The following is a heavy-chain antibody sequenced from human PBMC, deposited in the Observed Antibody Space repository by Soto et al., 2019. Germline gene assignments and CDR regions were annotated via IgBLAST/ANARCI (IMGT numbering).Heavy chain of an antibody. CDR2: INHSGIT. CDR1: GGSFRSFY. V-gene: IGHV4-34*01. Sequence: SETLSLTCAVYGGSFRSFYWSWIRQPPGKGLEWIGEINHSGITKYNPSLKSRVTISLDTSKKEFSLKLSSMTAADTAVYYCARAPDGVVEFFQHWGQGTLVTVSS. J-gene: IGHJ1*01. D-gene: IGHD2-15*01. CDR3: ARAPDGVVEFFQH.